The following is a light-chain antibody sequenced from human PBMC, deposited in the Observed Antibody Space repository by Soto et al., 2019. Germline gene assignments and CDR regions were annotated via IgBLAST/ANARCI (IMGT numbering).Light chain of an antibody. V-gene: IGKV1-9*01. J-gene: IGKJ5*01. CDR2: DAS. CDR1: QGISSF. CDR3: QQLDSYPIS. Sequence: DIQLTQSPSFLSASVGDRVTITCRASQGISSFLAWYQEKPGEAPKLLIYDASTLQSGVPSRFSGSGSGTEFSLSISSLKHEDFATYYCQQLDSYPISFGQGTRLEIK.